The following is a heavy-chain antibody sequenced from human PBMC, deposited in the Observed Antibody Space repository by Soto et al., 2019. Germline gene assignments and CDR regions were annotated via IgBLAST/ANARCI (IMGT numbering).Heavy chain of an antibody. J-gene: IGHJ5*02. CDR2: IYYSGST. CDR3: ARDRDLNWFDP. Sequence: LSLTCTVSGGSISSGGYYWSWIRQHPGKGLEWIGYIYYSGSTYYNPSLKSRVTISVDTSKNQFSLKLSSVTAADTAVYYCARDRDLNWFDPWGQGTLVTVSS. CDR1: GGSISSGGYY. V-gene: IGHV4-31*03.